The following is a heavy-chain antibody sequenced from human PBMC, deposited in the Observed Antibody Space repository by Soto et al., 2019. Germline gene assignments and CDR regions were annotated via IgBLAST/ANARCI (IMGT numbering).Heavy chain of an antibody. CDR1: GYTLTGLS. Sequence: ASVKVSCKVSGYTLTGLSMHWVRQAPGKGLEWMGGFDPEDGETIYAQKFQGRVTMTEDTSTDTAYMELSSLRSEDTAVYYCATIQSGSGSYYSWGQGTLVTVSS. J-gene: IGHJ4*02. V-gene: IGHV1-24*01. CDR2: FDPEDGET. CDR3: ATIQSGSGSYYS. D-gene: IGHD3-10*01.